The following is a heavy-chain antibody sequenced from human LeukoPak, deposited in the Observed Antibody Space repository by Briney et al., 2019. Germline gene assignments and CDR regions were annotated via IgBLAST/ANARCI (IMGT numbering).Heavy chain of an antibody. V-gene: IGHV3-11*01. Sequence: GGSLRLSCAASGFTFSDYYMSWIRQAPGKGLEWVSYISSSGSTIYYADSVKGRFTISRDNAKNSLYLQMNSLRAEDTAVYYCARDLGYCSSTSCYRSFDYWGQGTLVTVSS. D-gene: IGHD2-2*01. CDR1: GFTFSDYY. J-gene: IGHJ4*02. CDR2: ISSSGSTI. CDR3: ARDLGYCSSTSCYRSFDY.